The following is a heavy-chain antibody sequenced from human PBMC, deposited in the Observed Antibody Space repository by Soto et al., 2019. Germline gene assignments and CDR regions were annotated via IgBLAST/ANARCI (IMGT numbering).Heavy chain of an antibody. D-gene: IGHD6-6*01. CDR1: EFSLSGYA. CDR2: ISSNGVGT. V-gene: IGHV3-64*01. Sequence: EVQLAESGGGLAQPGGSLRLSCAASEFSLSGYAMDWVRQAPEKGMEYVSGISSNGVGTYYANSVQGRFTISRDNSKNTVYLQMGTLRPEDTDVYYCARRARPHFYYMDVWGKGTTVTVSS. CDR3: ARRARPHFYYMDV. J-gene: IGHJ6*03.